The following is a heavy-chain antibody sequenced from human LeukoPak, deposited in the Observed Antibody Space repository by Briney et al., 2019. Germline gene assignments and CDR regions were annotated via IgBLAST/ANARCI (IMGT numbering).Heavy chain of an antibody. V-gene: IGHV1-18*01. CDR1: GYSFTGYG. J-gene: IGHJ4*02. Sequence: PGESLKISCKGSGYSFTGYGISWVRQAPGQGLEWMGWISAYNGNTNYAQKLQGRVTMTTDTSTSTAYMELRSLRSDDTAVYYCARDSPKQQLGVDYWGQGTLVTVSS. CDR2: ISAYNGNT. D-gene: IGHD6-13*01. CDR3: ARDSPKQQLGVDY.